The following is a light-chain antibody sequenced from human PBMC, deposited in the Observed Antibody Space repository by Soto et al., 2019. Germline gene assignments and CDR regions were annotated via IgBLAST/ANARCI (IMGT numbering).Light chain of an antibody. J-gene: IGKJ1*01. CDR1: QSVSNNY. CDR3: QQYGSLSWT. Sequence: EIVWTPSPGTLSLSPGERATLSCRASQSVSNNYLAWYQKKPGQAPRILIFGASGRATGIPDRFSGSGSGTDFTLTISSLETEDFAVYDCQQYGSLSWTFGQGTKVDIK. CDR2: GAS. V-gene: IGKV3-20*01.